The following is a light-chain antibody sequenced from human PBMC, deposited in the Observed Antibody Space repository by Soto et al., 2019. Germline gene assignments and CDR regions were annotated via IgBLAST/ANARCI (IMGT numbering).Light chain of an antibody. Sequence: DIQMTQSPSFVSASVVERFTITLLASQGISSWLALYQQKPGRAPKLLIFAASRLQTGVPSRFSGSGSGTDFTLTISSLQAEDFATYFCQQGKSFPRTFGQGTKVDIK. CDR3: QQGKSFPRT. CDR1: QGISSW. V-gene: IGKV1-12*01. J-gene: IGKJ1*01. CDR2: AAS.